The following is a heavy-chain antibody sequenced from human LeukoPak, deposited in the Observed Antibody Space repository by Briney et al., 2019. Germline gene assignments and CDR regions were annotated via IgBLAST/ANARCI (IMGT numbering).Heavy chain of an antibody. J-gene: IGHJ4*02. CDR2: IYYSEST. V-gene: IGHV4-31*03. CDR3: ARALAAAFDY. CDR1: GGSISSGGYY. Sequence: SETLSLTYTVSGGSISSGGYYWSWIRQHPGKGLEWIGYIYYSESTYYNPSLKSRVTISVDTSKNQFSLKLSSVTAADTAVYYCARALAAAFDYWGQGTLVTVSS. D-gene: IGHD2-2*01.